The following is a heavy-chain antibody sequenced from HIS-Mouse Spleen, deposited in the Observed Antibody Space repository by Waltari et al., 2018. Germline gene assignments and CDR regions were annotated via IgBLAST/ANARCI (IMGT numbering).Heavy chain of an antibody. CDR1: GFTLRIYS. Sequence: EVQLVESGGGLVKPGGSLRLSCAASGFTLRIYSLHWFRQAPGTGLEWVSSISSSSSYIYYADSVKGRFTISRDNAKNSLYLQMNSLRAEDTAVYYCARDQGGPAGYYGMDVWGQGTTVTVSS. J-gene: IGHJ6*02. CDR3: ARDQGGPAGYYGMDV. D-gene: IGHD6-25*01. CDR2: ISSSSSYI. V-gene: IGHV3-21*01.